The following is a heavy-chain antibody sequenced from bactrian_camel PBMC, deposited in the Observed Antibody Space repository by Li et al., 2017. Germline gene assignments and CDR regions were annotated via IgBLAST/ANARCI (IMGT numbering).Heavy chain of an antibody. Sequence: DVQLVESGGGSVQAGGSLDLSCAASAYAHVLQYMSGMSWVRQPPGQEREFVSGIRSDGTTSCADSVKGRFSISRDNAKNTAYLQMNSLISKDTAVYYCVRVSGNSRMDVWGQGTQVTVS. CDR2: IRSDGTT. CDR3: VRVSGNSRMDV. V-gene: IGHV3S67*01. CDR1: AYAHVLQYMS. J-gene: IGHJ4*01. D-gene: IGHD4*01.